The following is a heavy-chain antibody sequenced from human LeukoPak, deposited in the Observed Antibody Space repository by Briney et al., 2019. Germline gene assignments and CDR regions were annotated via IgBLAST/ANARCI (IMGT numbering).Heavy chain of an antibody. CDR3: AKASYDSSGYRFDY. Sequence: GGPLRLSCAASGFTFSSYGMHWVRQAPGKGLEWVAVISYDGSNKYYADSVKGRFTISRDNSKNTLYLQMNSLRAEDTAVYYCAKASYDSSGYRFDYWGQGTLVTVSS. J-gene: IGHJ4*02. CDR2: ISYDGSNK. D-gene: IGHD3-22*01. CDR1: GFTFSSYG. V-gene: IGHV3-30*18.